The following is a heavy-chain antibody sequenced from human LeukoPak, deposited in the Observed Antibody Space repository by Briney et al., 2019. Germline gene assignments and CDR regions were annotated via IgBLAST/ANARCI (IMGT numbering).Heavy chain of an antibody. CDR3: ARDSPRTGGGGSHFDY. V-gene: IGHV3-66*01. CDR1: GFTVSSNC. J-gene: IGHJ4*02. D-gene: IGHD1-1*01. CDR2: ICSGGST. Sequence: GGSLRLSCAASGFTVSSNCVNWVRQAPGKGLKWVSVICSGGSTNYADSVKGRFPISRDNSKNTLYLQMNSLRAEDTAVYHCARDSPRTGGGGSHFDYWGQGTLVTVSS.